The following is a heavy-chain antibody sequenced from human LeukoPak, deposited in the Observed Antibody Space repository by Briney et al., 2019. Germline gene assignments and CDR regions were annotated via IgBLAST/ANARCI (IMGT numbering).Heavy chain of an antibody. CDR2: TYYRSRWYD. J-gene: IGHJ4*02. Sequence: SQTLSPTCATSGDSVSSNGAAWIWIRQSPSRGLEWLGRTYYRSRWYDDYADSVKSRITIIPDTSKNQFSLQLNSVTPEDTAVYYCARDLRIAAAGIYYFDSWGQGTLVTVSS. D-gene: IGHD6-13*01. V-gene: IGHV6-1*01. CDR3: ARDLRIAAAGIYYFDS. CDR1: GDSVSSNGAA.